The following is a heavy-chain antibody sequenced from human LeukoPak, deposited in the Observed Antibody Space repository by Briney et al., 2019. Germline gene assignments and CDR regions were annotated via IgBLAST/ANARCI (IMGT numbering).Heavy chain of an antibody. CDR2: ISSSSTI. CDR1: GFTYSSYS. J-gene: IGHJ6*02. CDR3: AREGYSYGSDYYGMDV. V-gene: IGHV3-48*01. Sequence: GGSLRLSCAASGFTYSSYSMNWVRQAPGKGLESVSYISSSSTIYYADSVKGRFTISRDNAKNSLYLQMNSLRAEDTAVYYCAREGYSYGSDYYGMDVWGQGTTVTVSS. D-gene: IGHD5-18*01.